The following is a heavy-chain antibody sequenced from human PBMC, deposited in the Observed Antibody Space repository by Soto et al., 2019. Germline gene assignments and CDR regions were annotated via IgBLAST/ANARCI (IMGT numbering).Heavy chain of an antibody. CDR1: GFTFSSYA. CDR2: ISGSGGST. CDR3: ANLQLWQSEYYYGMDV. Sequence: PAGSLRLSCAASGFTFSSYAMSWGRQPPGKGLEWVSAISGSGGSTYYADSVKGRFTISRDNSKNTLYLQMNSLRAEDTDVYYCANLQLWQSEYYYGMDVWGQGTTVTVSS. J-gene: IGHJ6*02. V-gene: IGHV3-23*01. D-gene: IGHD5-18*01.